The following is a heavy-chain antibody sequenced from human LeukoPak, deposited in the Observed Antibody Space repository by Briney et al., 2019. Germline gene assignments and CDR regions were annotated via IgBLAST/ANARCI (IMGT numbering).Heavy chain of an antibody. D-gene: IGHD4-11*01. Sequence: SVKVSCKASGGTFSSYAISWVRQAPGQGLEWMGGIIPIFGTANYAQKFQGRVTITAGESTSTAYMELSSLRSEDTAVYYCARDGLSATVSSYNWFDHWGQGTLVTVSS. V-gene: IGHV1-69*01. CDR1: GGTFSSYA. J-gene: IGHJ5*02. CDR3: ARDGLSATVSSYNWFDH. CDR2: IIPIFGTA.